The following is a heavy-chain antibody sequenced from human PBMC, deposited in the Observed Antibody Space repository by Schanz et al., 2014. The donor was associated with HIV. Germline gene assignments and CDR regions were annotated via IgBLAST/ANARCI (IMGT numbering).Heavy chain of an antibody. V-gene: IGHV4-34*01. CDR3: SRGAGGGDYYDSSDYPYCLDY. CDR2: INHSGRT. CDR1: SGPFGGTW. J-gene: IGHJ4*02. Sequence: QVQLQQWGAGLVKPSETLSLTCAVYSGPFGGTWWNWLRQPPGKGLEWIGDINHSGRTKYSPSLKRRVTISVDTSKSQFSLKQSSVTAADTAVYYCSRGAGGGDYYDSSDYPYCLDYWGQGTQVTVSS. D-gene: IGHD3-22*01.